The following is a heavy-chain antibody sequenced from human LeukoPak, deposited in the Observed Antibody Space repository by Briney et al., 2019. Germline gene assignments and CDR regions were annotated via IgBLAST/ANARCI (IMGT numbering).Heavy chain of an antibody. J-gene: IGHJ4*02. CDR3: AKDPYRASSGLVDY. CDR1: GFTFDDYG. CDR2: ISGSGGTT. D-gene: IGHD5-12*01. V-gene: IGHV3-23*01. Sequence: SGGSLRPSCAASGFTFDDYGMSWVRQAPGKGLEWVSSISGSGGTTYYADSVKGRFTISRDNSKNTLYLQMNSLRAEDTAVYYCAKDPYRASSGLVDYWGQGTLVTVSS.